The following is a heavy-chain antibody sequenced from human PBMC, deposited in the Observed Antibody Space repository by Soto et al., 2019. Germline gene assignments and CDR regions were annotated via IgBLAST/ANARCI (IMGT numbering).Heavy chain of an antibody. V-gene: IGHV1-69*06. CDR1: GGTFSTYS. D-gene: IGHD1-26*01. CDR3: ASSSGKNYGVGTNYYFDC. Sequence: QVQLVQSGAEVKKPGSSVKVSCKTSGGTFSTYSIVWVRQAPGEGLEWMGGIIPIFGTANYAQKFQDRVTITADKSTNTAFMELSSLKSEDTAMYYCASSSGKNYGVGTNYYFDCGGQGTLVTVSS. CDR2: IIPIFGTA. J-gene: IGHJ4*02.